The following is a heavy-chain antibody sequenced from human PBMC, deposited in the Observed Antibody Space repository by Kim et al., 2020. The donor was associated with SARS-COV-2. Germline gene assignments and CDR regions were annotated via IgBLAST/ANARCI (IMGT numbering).Heavy chain of an antibody. J-gene: IGHJ5*02. CDR1: GGSISSYY. D-gene: IGHD3-10*01. CDR3: ARMGNTVHFITMVRGVTGYSFDP. CDR2: IYYSGST. V-gene: IGHV4-59*01. Sequence: SETLSLTCTVSGGSISSYYWTWIRQPPGKGLEWIGYIYYSGSTNYNPSLKSRVTISVDTSKNQFSLKLSSVTAADTAVYYCARMGNTVHFITMVRGVTGYSFDPWGQGTLVTVSS.